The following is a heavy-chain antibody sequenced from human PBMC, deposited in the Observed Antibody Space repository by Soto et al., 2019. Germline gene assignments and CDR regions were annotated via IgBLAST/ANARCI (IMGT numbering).Heavy chain of an antibody. CDR1: GYTFTGYY. V-gene: IGHV1-2*02. J-gene: IGHJ6*02. Sequence: GASVKVSCKASGYTFTGYYMHWVRQAPGQGLEWMGWINPNSGGTNYAQKFQGRVTMTRDTSISTAYMELSRLRSDDTAVYYCARDGNYSGSGSYYYGRRYYYYGMDVWGQATTVTVSS. D-gene: IGHD3-10*01. CDR2: INPNSGGT. CDR3: ARDGNYSGSGSYYYGRRYYYYGMDV.